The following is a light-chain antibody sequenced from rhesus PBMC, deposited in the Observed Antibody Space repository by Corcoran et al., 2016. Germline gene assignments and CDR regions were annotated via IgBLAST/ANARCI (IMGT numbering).Light chain of an antibody. J-gene: IGKJ3*01. CDR1: QSLVHCDGKTY. CDR2: QVS. Sequence: DVVMTQSPLSLPVTLGQPASISCRSSQSLVHCDGKTYLHWLQQKPGQPPILIIYQVSNRDSGVPDRFSGNGAGTEFPLEISKVKAEDIRDYYCMQGTRWPPTFGPETKLGIK. CDR3: MQGTRWPPT. V-gene: IGKV2S9*01.